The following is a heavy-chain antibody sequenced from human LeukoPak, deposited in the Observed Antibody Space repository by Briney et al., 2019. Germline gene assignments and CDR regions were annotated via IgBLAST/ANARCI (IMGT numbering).Heavy chain of an antibody. D-gene: IGHD6-13*01. CDR2: IYSGGGA. V-gene: IGHV3-53*04. CDR3: ARDRPAAGFYYFDY. J-gene: IGHJ4*02. Sequence: PGGSLRLSCAASGFTVSSNYMSWVRQAPGKGLEWVSVIYSGGGAYYADSVKGRFTISRHSSKNTLYLQMNSLRAEDTAVYYCARDRPAAGFYYFDYWGQGTLVTVFS. CDR1: GFTVSSNY.